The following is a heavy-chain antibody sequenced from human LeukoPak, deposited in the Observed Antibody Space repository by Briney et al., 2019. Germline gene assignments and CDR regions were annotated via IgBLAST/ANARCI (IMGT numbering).Heavy chain of an antibody. V-gene: IGHV4-34*01. CDR3: ARRRWNYPFDY. D-gene: IGHD1-7*01. J-gene: IGHJ4*02. CDR1: GGSFSGYY. Sequence: SETLSLTCAVYGGSFSGYYWSWIRQPPGKGLEWIGEINHSGSTNYNPSLKSRVTISVDTSKNQFSLKLSSVTAADTAVYYCARRRWNYPFDYWGQGTLVTVSS. CDR2: INHSGST.